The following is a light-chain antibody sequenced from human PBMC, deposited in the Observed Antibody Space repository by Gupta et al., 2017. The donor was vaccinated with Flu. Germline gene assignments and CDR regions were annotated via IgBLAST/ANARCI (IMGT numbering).Light chain of an antibody. CDR3: QQYYSGPLT. Sequence: KGKSSQSCLYRSGNRNYLAWYQQKIGQPPNWLIAYASNRESGVPARFSGGGSVTDFKLTIISLQAEDVALDYCQQYYSGPLTFGGGTKVEVK. V-gene: IGKV4-1*01. J-gene: IGKJ4*01. CDR1: QSCLYRSGNRNY. CDR2: YAS.